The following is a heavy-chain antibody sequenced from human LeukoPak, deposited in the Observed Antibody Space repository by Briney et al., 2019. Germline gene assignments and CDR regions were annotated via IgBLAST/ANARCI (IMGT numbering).Heavy chain of an antibody. CDR3: ARLPRSTDALDI. Sequence: SETLSLTCTVSGGSISSYYWSWIRQPPGNGLEWIGYIYYSGSTNYNPSLKSRVTISVDTSKNQFSLKLSSVTAADTAVYYCARLPRSTDALDIWGQGTMVTVSS. J-gene: IGHJ3*02. CDR1: GGSISSYY. V-gene: IGHV4-59*08. CDR2: IYYSGST. D-gene: IGHD5/OR15-5a*01.